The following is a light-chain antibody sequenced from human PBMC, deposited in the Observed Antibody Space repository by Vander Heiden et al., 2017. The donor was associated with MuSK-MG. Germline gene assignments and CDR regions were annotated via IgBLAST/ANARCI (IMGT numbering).Light chain of an antibody. CDR2: RNK. Sequence: QSVLTQPPSASGTPGLRVTISCSGSSSHIGGNPVNWYKQSPGTAPKLLIYRNKQRPSGVPDRFSGSKSGTSASLASSGLQSEDEADYYCVAWEDGRNGYVFGSGTKLTVL. J-gene: IGLJ1*01. V-gene: IGLV1-44*01. CDR3: VAWEDGRNGYV. CDR1: SSHIGGNP.